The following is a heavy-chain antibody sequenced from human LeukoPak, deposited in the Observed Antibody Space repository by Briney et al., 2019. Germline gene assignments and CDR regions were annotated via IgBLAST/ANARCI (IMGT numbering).Heavy chain of an antibody. CDR2: THYSGST. CDR3: ARHSTIFGVVRES. Sequence: SETLSLTCIVSGGSISISSYYWGWFRQPPGKGLEWIGSTHYSGSTQYNPSLRSRVTIAVDTSKNQFSLKLSSVTATDTAVYYCARHSTIFGVVRESWGQGSLVTVSS. V-gene: IGHV4-39*01. D-gene: IGHD3-3*01. J-gene: IGHJ5*02. CDR1: GGSISISSYY.